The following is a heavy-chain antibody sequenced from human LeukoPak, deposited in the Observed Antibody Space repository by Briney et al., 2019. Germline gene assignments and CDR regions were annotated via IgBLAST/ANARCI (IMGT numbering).Heavy chain of an antibody. Sequence: AVKVSCKASRGTFSSYAISWVRPAPGQGLEWMGRIIPIFGKTNYGQKFQGRVTIATGEFTSTAYMELSSLRSEDTAVYYCEREGAPGDDILTGYTVLYAFDIWGQGTMVTVSS. CDR3: EREGAPGDDILTGYTVLYAFDI. CDR2: IIPIFGKT. J-gene: IGHJ3*02. V-gene: IGHV1-69*05. CDR1: RGTFSSYA. D-gene: IGHD3-9*01.